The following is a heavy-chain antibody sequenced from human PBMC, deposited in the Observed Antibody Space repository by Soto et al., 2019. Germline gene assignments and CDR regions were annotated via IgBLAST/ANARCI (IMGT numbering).Heavy chain of an antibody. CDR1: WASPNSIYYY. D-gene: IGHD4-17*01. J-gene: IGHJ4*02. Sequence: PSETLSPTRPLFWASPNSIYYYWGWTRQPPGKGLEWIGSIYYSGSTYYNPSLKSRVTISVDTSKNQFSLKLSSVTAADTAVYYCARLNTASHDYWGQGTLVTVSS. CDR3: ARLNTASHDY. CDR2: IYYSGST. V-gene: IGHV4-39*01.